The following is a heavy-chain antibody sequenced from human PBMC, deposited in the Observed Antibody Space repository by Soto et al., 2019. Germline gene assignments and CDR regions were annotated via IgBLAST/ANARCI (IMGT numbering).Heavy chain of an antibody. Sequence: QVLLQHRGAGLLKPLETLSLTFAVYGGSFSDYYWIWIRQAPGKGLVWIGEINHSGSTNYIPSLKSRVTISLDSAKNQFSLKLSSVTAADTTLYYCASSGPLYYYGSGRLDVWGKWTKVTVSS. CDR1: GGSFSDYY. J-gene: IGHJ6*04. CDR2: INHSGST. V-gene: IGHV4-34*01. D-gene: IGHD3-10*01. CDR3: ASSGPLYYYGSGRLDV.